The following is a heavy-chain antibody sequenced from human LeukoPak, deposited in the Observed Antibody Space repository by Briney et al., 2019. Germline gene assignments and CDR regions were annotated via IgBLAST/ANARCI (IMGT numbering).Heavy chain of an antibody. Sequence: SETLSLTCTVSGGSISSYYWSWIRQPPGKGLEWIGYIYYSGSTYYNPSLKSRVTISVDTSKNQFSLKLSSVTAADTAVYYCAKVYYDFWSGFDYWGQGTLVTVSS. CDR1: GGSISSYY. CDR2: IYYSGST. CDR3: AKVYYDFWSGFDY. V-gene: IGHV4-59*12. J-gene: IGHJ4*02. D-gene: IGHD3-3*01.